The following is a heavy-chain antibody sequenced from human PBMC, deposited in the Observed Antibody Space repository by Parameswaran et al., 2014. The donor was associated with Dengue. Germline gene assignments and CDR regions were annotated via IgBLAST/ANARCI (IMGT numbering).Heavy chain of an antibody. CDR1: GGSFSSYY. J-gene: IGHJ4*01. CDR2: INHSGST. D-gene: IGHD3-22*01. V-gene: IGHV4-34*01. CDR3: ARGGRRNTMIVVAIPLYPFDY. Sequence: ASETLSLTCAVYGGSFSSYYWSWIRQPPGKGLEWIGEINHSGSTNYNPSLKSRVTISVDTSKNQFSLKLSSVTAADTAVYYCARGGRRNTMIVVAIPLYPFDYWARNLVTVSS.